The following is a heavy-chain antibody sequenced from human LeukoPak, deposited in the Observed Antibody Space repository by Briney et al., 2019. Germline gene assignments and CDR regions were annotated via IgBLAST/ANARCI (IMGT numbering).Heavy chain of an antibody. CDR2: IYPGDSDT. CDR3: ASRKKGMATAGFDY. D-gene: IGHD5-24*01. J-gene: IGHJ4*02. CDR1: GYSFTSYW. Sequence: GESLKISCKGSGYSFTSYWSGWVRQMPGKGLEWMGFIYPGDSDTRYSPSFQGQVTISAEKSISTAHLQWSSLKASDTALYYCASRKKGMATAGFDYWGQGTLVTVSS. V-gene: IGHV5-51*01.